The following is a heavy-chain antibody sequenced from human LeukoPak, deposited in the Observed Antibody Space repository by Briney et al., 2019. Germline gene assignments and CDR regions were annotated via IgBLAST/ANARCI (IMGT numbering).Heavy chain of an antibody. CDR2: IYNSGST. CDR1: GGSINSYY. D-gene: IGHD1-26*01. V-gene: IGHV4-59*01. Sequence: SETLSLTCTVSGGSINSYYWSWVRQPPGKGLEWIGYIYNSGSTIYNPSLKSRATISVDTSKNQFSLRLSSVTAVDTAVYYCVRDRELNYWGQGTLVTVSS. CDR3: VRDRELNY. J-gene: IGHJ4*02.